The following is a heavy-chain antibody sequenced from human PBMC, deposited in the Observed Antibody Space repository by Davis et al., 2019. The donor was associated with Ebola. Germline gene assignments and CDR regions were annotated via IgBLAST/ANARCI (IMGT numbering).Heavy chain of an antibody. CDR1: GGSISSGAYY. V-gene: IGHV4-30-4*08. CDR2: IYYSGST. D-gene: IGHD5-12*01. J-gene: IGHJ3*02. CDR3: ARDIMATDAFDI. Sequence: LRPSCTVSGGSISSGAYYCSWIRQPPGKVLEWIGYIYYSGSTYYNPSPKSRASLSVDPSKNQFSLTLNSVTAADTAVYYCARDIMATDAFDIWGHGTMVTVSS.